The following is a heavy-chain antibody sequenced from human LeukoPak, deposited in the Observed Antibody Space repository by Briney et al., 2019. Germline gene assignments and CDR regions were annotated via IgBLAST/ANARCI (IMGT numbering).Heavy chain of an antibody. CDR2: ISSSGSTI. Sequence: GGSLRLSCAASGFTFSSYEMSWVRQAPGKGLEWVSYISSSGSTIYYADSVKGRFTISRDNAKNSLYLQMNSLRAEDTAVYYCAREDAAAVGLDYYYYYMDVWGKGTTVTVSS. V-gene: IGHV3-48*03. J-gene: IGHJ6*03. D-gene: IGHD6-13*01. CDR3: AREDAAAVGLDYYYYYMDV. CDR1: GFTFSSYE.